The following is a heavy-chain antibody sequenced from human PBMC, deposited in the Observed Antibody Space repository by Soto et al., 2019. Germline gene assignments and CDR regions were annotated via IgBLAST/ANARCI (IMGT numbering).Heavy chain of an antibody. D-gene: IGHD4-4*01. Sequence: VGSLRLSCAASGFTFSSYGMHWVRQAPGKGLEWVAVIWYDGSNKYYADSVKGRFTISRDNSKNTLYLQMNSLRAEDTAVYYCARGGSNRSVFNWFDPWGQGTLVTVSS. J-gene: IGHJ5*02. CDR1: GFTFSSYG. CDR3: ARGGSNRSVFNWFDP. V-gene: IGHV3-33*01. CDR2: IWYDGSNK.